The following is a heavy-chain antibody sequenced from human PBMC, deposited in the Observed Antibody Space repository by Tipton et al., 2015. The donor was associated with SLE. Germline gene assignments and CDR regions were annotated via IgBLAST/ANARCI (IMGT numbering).Heavy chain of an antibody. CDR1: GGSISGYY. J-gene: IGHJ6*03. CDR2: IYYSGST. D-gene: IGHD6-6*01. V-gene: IGHV4-59*08. Sequence: LRLSCSVSGGSISGYYWSWIRQPPGKGLEWIGYIYYSGSTNYNPSLKSRVTISVDTSKNQFSLKLSSVTAADTAVYYCARQGSSSGGGYYYYYYMDVWGKGTTVTVSS. CDR3: ARQGSSSGGGYYYYYYMDV.